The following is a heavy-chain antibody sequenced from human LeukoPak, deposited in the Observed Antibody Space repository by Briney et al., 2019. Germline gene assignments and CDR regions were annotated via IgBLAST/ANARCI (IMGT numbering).Heavy chain of an antibody. J-gene: IGHJ4*02. Sequence: PGGSLRLSCAASGFNLGSNWMSWVRQAPGKGLEWVANIKQDGSEKYYVDSVKGRFTTFRDNAKNSLYLQMNSLRAEDTAVYYCARGPREYCSSTSCSFDYWGQGTLVTVSS. CDR3: ARGPREYCSSTSCSFDY. CDR2: IKQDGSEK. CDR1: GFNLGSNW. V-gene: IGHV3-7*01. D-gene: IGHD2-2*01.